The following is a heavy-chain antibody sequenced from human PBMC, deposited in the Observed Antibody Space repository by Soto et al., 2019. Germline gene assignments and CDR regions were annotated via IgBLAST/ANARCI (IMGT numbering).Heavy chain of an antibody. CDR3: ARSHYTYGLLIDY. CDR1: GDYITTNGDY. V-gene: IGHV4-39*01. CDR2: VYSTGST. Sequence: SETLSHTCSVSGDYITTNGDYWSWIRQPPGKGLQWIGNVYSTGSTFSHPSLTSRVFISVDTSKNKFSLRLTSVTAADTAVYYCARSHYTYGLLIDYWGPGIMVTVSS. D-gene: IGHD2-8*01. J-gene: IGHJ4*02.